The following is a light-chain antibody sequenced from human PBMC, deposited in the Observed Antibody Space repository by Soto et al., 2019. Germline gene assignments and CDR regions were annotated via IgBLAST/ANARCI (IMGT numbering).Light chain of an antibody. CDR3: QQYGISPPFT. CDR2: DVS. Sequence: EIVLTQSPGTLSLSAGDRATLSCRASQSITSRFFAWYQQKPGQAPRLLIYDVSTRATGIPDRFGASGSGTDFTLTISTLEPEDFAVYYCQQYGISPPFTFGPGTKVDIK. J-gene: IGKJ3*01. CDR1: QSITSRF. V-gene: IGKV3-20*01.